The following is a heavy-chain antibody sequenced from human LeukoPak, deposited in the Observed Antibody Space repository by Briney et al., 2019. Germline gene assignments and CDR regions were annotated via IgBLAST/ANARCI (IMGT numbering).Heavy chain of an antibody. CDR3: ARARGYCSSASCYTTLDY. D-gene: IGHD2-2*02. CDR2: IYYSGST. Sequence: SETLSLTCTVSGGSISSYYWSWIRQPPGKGLEWIGYIYYSGSTNYNPSLKSRVTISVDTSKNQFSLKLSSVTAADTAVYYCARARGYCSSASCYTTLDYWGQGTLATVSS. J-gene: IGHJ4*02. CDR1: GGSISSYY. V-gene: IGHV4-59*01.